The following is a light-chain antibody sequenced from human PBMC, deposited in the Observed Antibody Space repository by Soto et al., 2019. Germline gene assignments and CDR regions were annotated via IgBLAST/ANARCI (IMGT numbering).Light chain of an antibody. CDR3: LHDYNYPLT. CDR2: GSS. J-gene: IGKJ4*01. Sequence: EIVMTQSPATLSVSPGERVTLSCRASQSVSNNLVWYQQKPGQAPRLLMYGSSIRATGIPARFSGSGSGTDFTLTISSLEPEDFATYYCLHDYNYPLTFGGGTKVDI. V-gene: IGKV3-15*01. CDR1: QSVSNN.